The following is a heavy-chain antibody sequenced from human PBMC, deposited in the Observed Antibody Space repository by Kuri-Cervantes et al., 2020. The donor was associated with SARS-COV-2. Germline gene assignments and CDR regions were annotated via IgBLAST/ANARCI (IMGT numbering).Heavy chain of an antibody. CDR2: IIPTFGTS. J-gene: IGHJ4*02. V-gene: IGHV1-69*06. CDR3: ARVGMTTIKFDY. Sequence: SVKVSCKASGGTFSSYAISWVRQAPGQGLEWMGGIIPTFGTSNYAQNFQGRVTITADKSTSTAYMELSSLRSEDTAVYYCARVGMTTIKFDYWGQGTLVTVSS. CDR1: GGTFSSYA. D-gene: IGHD5-24*01.